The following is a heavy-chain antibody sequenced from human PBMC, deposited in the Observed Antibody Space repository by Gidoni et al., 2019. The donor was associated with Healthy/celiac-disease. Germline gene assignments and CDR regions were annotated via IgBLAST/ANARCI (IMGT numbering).Heavy chain of an antibody. D-gene: IGHD2-21*01. CDR1: GFTFSNAW. Sequence: EVQLVESGGGLVKPGGSLRLSCAASGFTFSNAWMSWVRQAPGKGLEWVGRSKSKTDGGTTDYAAPVKGRFTISRDDSKNTLYLQMNSLKTEDTAVYYCTTKGDGYYYYGMDVWGQGTTVTVSS. CDR3: TTKGDGYYYYGMDV. J-gene: IGHJ6*02. V-gene: IGHV3-15*01. CDR2: SKSKTDGGTT.